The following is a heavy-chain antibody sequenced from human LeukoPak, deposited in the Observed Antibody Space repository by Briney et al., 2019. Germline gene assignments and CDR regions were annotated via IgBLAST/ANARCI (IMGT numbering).Heavy chain of an antibody. CDR2: IRPDGSHI. J-gene: IGHJ4*02. CDR1: GFSFSTFV. V-gene: IGHV3-33*01. D-gene: IGHD3-16*01. Sequence: GRSLRLSCAASGFSFSTFVMHWVRQAPGKGLEWVAVIRPDGSHISYVDPVKGRFTISRDNAKNTLYLQMNSLRAEDTAVYYCAREGGAYYFDYWGQGTLVTVSS. CDR3: AREGGAYYFDY.